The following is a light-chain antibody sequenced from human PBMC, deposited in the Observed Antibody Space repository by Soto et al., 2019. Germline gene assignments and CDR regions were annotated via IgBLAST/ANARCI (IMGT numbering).Light chain of an antibody. CDR2: EVN. V-gene: IGLV2-14*01. Sequence: QSVLTQPDSLSGSPGQSITISCTGTSSDIGAYDYVSWFQQHPGKAPKLMISEVNNRPSGVSNRFSGSKSGNTAYLTISGLQVEDEAEYFCFSSTTTSTHVFGTGPKVT. CDR3: FSSTTTSTHV. CDR1: SSDIGAYDY. J-gene: IGLJ1*01.